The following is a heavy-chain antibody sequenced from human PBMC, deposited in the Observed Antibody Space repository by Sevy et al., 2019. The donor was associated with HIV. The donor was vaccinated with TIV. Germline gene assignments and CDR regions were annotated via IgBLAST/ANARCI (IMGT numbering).Heavy chain of an antibody. J-gene: IGHJ6*02. Sequence: GGSLRLSCAASGFTFSSYWMSWVRQAPGKGLEWVANIKQDGSEKYYVDSAKGRFTISRDNAKNSLYLQMNSLRAEDTAVYYCASGKGYTGSYYYYGMDVWGQGTTVTVSS. D-gene: IGHD6-13*01. CDR3: ASGKGYTGSYYYYGMDV. V-gene: IGHV3-7*01. CDR2: IKQDGSEK. CDR1: GFTFSSYW.